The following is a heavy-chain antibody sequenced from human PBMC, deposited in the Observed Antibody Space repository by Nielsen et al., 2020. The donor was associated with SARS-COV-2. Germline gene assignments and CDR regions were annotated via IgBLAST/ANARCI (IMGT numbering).Heavy chain of an antibody. CDR2: ITPDGITT. J-gene: IGHJ4*02. Sequence: GESLKISCAASGFTFSTHAMNWVRQAPGKGLEWVAAITPDGITTFYADSGKGRFTISRDNSKNTLYLQMNSLRAEDTAVYYCARCKGGSYYSPFDYWGQGTLVTVSS. CDR3: ARCKGGSYYSPFDY. V-gene: IGHV3-30*04. D-gene: IGHD1-26*01. CDR1: GFTFSTHA.